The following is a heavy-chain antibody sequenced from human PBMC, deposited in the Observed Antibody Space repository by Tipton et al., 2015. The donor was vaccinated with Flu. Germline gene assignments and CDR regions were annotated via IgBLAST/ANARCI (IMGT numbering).Heavy chain of an antibody. CDR1: GFTLSNYG. CDR2: MWDDGSSK. D-gene: IGHD6-6*01. CDR3: ARGSLRYYFDL. J-gene: IGHJ4*02. Sequence: RSLRLSCAASGFTLSNYGMHWVRQAPGKGLEWVALMWDDGSSKYYTDSVKGRFTVSSDNSENTLYLQMNSLRAEDTAVYYCARGSLRYYFDLWGQGTLVTVSS. V-gene: IGHV3-33*01.